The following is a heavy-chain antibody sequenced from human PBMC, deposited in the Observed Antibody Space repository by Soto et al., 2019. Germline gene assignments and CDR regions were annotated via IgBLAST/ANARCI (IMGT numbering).Heavy chain of an antibody. CDR1: GYTFTGYY. V-gene: IGHV1-3*01. CDR3: ARDAAAYDFWSGYRYYYYYYGMDV. Sequence: GASVKVSCKASGYTFTGYYMHWVRQAPGQRLEWMGWINAGNGNTKYSQKFQGRVTITRDTSASTAYMELSSLRSEDTAVYYCARDAAAYDFWSGYRYYYYYYGMDVWGQGTTVTVSS. CDR2: INAGNGNT. D-gene: IGHD3-3*01. J-gene: IGHJ6*02.